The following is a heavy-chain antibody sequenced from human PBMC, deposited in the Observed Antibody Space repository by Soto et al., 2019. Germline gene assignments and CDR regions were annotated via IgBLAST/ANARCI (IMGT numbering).Heavy chain of an antibody. V-gene: IGHV3-23*01. J-gene: IGHJ4*02. CDR2: ISGIGGST. CDR1: GFTFTDYA. CDR3: ARGSSGYISSWYYFDY. Sequence: GGSLRLSCAASGFTFTDYALSWVRQAPGKGLEWVAAISGIGGSTYLADSVKGRLSISRDNSKNTVSLLMNSLRAEDTAVYFCARGSSGYISSWYYFDYWGRGTLVTVSS. D-gene: IGHD6-13*01.